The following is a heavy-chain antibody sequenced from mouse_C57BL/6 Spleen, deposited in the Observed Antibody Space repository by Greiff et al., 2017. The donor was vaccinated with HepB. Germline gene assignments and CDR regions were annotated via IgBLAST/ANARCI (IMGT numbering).Heavy chain of an antibody. CDR1: GFNIKDDY. J-gene: IGHJ3*01. CDR2: IDPENGDT. V-gene: IGHV14-4*01. Sequence: EVQLQQSGAELVRPGASVKLSCTASGFNIKDDYMHWVKQRPEQGLEWIGWIDPENGDTEYASKFQGKATITADTSSNTAYLQLSSLTSEDTAVYYGTTSYSNYYWGQGTLVTVPA. CDR3: TTSYSNYY. D-gene: IGHD2-5*01.